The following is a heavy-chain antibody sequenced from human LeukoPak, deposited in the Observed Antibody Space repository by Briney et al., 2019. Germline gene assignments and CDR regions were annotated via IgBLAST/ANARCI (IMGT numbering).Heavy chain of an antibody. D-gene: IGHD3-10*01. V-gene: IGHV4-59*01. J-gene: IGHJ4*02. CDR1: GGSISSYY. Sequence: SETLSLTCTVSGGSISSYYWSWIRQPPGKGLEWIGYIYYSGSTNYNPSLKSRVTISVDTSKNQFSLKLSSVTAADTAVYYCARGLDQHGSGSYYNDYWGQGTLVTVSS. CDR2: IYYSGST. CDR3: ARGLDQHGSGSYYNDY.